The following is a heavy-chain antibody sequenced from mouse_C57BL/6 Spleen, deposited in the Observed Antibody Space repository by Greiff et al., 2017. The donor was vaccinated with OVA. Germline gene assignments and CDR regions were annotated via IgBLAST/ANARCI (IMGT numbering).Heavy chain of an antibody. CDR2: ISDGGSYT. V-gene: IGHV5-4*01. Sequence: EVQLQESGGGLVKPGGSLKLSCAASGFTFSSYAMSWVRQTPEKRLEWVATISDGGSYTYYPDNVKGRFTISRDNAKNNLYLQMSHLKSEDTAMYYCARDGAWFADWGQGTLVTVSA. CDR1: GFTFSSYA. CDR3: ARDGAWFAD. J-gene: IGHJ3*01.